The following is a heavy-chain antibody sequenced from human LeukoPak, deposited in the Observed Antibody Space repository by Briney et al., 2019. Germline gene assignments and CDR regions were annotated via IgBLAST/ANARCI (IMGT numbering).Heavy chain of an antibody. CDR3: ARVGRDGYNFGYYFDY. Sequence: SETLSLTCTVSGGSISSYYWSWIRQPPGKGLEWIGYIYYSGSTNYNPSLKSRVTISVDTSKNQFSLKLSSVTAADTAVYYCARVGRDGYNFGYYFDYWGQGTLVTVSS. J-gene: IGHJ4*02. D-gene: IGHD5-24*01. V-gene: IGHV4-59*01. CDR2: IYYSGST. CDR1: GGSISSYY.